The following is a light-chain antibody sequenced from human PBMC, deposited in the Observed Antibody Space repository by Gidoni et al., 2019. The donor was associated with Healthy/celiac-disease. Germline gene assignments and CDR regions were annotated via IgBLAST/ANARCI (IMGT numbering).Light chain of an antibody. V-gene: IGLV1-40*01. J-gene: IGLJ3*02. Sequence: QSVLTQPPPVSGDPGQRVPISCTGSSSNIGAGYDVHWYQQLPVTAPKLLIYGNSNRPSGVPDRFSGSKSGTSASLAITGLQAEDEADYYCQSYDSSLSGSWVFGGGTKLTVL. CDR1: SSNIGAGYD. CDR2: GNS. CDR3: QSYDSSLSGSWV.